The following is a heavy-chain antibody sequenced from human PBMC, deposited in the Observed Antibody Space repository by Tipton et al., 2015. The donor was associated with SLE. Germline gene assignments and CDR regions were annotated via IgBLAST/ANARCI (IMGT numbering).Heavy chain of an antibody. J-gene: IGHJ5*02. V-gene: IGHV3-30*18. Sequence: SLRLSCAASGFTFSSYGMHWVRQAPGKGLEWVAVISYDGSNKYYADSVKGRFTIPRDNSKNTLYLQMNSLRAEDTAVYYCAKGGAVAGTENWFDPWGQGTLVTVSS. CDR3: AKGGAVAGTENWFDP. D-gene: IGHD6-19*01. CDR1: GFTFSSYG. CDR2: ISYDGSNK.